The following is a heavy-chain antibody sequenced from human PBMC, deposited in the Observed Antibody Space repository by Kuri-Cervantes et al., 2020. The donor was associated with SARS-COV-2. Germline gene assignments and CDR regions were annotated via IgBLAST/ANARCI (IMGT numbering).Heavy chain of an antibody. Sequence: GGSLRLSCAASGFTFSSYAMHWVRQAPGKGLEWVAVISYDGSNKYYADSVKGRFTISRDNSKNTLYLQMNSLRSDDTAVYYCARTYLLEWTPGAPAHFDYWGQGTLVTVSS. CDR1: GFTFSSYA. J-gene: IGHJ4*02. D-gene: IGHD3-3*01. V-gene: IGHV3-30-3*01. CDR2: ISYDGSNK. CDR3: ARTYLLEWTPGAPAHFDY.